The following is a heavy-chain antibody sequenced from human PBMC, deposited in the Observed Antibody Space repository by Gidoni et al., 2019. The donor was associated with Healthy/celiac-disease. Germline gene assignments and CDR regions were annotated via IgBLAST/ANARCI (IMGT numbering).Heavy chain of an antibody. CDR2: ISWNSCSI. V-gene: IGHV3-9*01. CDR3: AKGLWFGELRGGFFDY. D-gene: IGHD3-10*01. Sequence: EVQLVESGGGLVQPGRSLRLPCAASGFTFDDYAMHWVRQAPGKGLEWVSGISWNSCSIGYADSVKGRFTISRDNAKNSLYLKMNSLRAEDTALYYCAKGLWFGELRGGFFDYWGQGTLVTVSS. J-gene: IGHJ4*02. CDR1: GFTFDDYA.